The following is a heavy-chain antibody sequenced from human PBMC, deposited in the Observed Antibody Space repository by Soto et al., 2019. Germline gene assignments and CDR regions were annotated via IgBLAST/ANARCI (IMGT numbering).Heavy chain of an antibody. CDR1: GDSIRSGAYS. Sequence: QLQLQESGSGLVKPSQTLSLTCAVSGDSIRSGAYSWSWVRQPPGKGLEWIGYIYHSGNTYYNPSLKSRVTLSVDMSKNPFSLKLNSVTAADTAMYYCRASGFGSVSSGTYYGMDVWGQGTTVTVSS. V-gene: IGHV4-30-2*01. CDR3: RASGFGSVSSGTYYGMDV. D-gene: IGHD3-10*01. CDR2: IYHSGNT. J-gene: IGHJ6*02.